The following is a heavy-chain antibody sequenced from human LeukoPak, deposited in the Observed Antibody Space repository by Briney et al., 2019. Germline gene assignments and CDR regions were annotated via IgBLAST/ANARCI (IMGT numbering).Heavy chain of an antibody. D-gene: IGHD3-22*01. CDR2: IYSGGST. Sequence: GGSLRLSCAASGFTVSSNYMSWVRQAPGKGLEWVSVIYSGGSTYYADSVKGRFTISRDNAKNSLYLQMNSLRAEDTAVYYCARDTYYYDSSGSALDYWGQGTLVTVSS. V-gene: IGHV3-53*01. J-gene: IGHJ4*02. CDR1: GFTVSSNY. CDR3: ARDTYYYDSSGSALDY.